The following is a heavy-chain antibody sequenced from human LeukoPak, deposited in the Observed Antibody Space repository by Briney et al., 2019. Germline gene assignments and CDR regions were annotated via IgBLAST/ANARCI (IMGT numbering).Heavy chain of an antibody. CDR1: GFTVSSNY. D-gene: IGHD1-26*01. V-gene: IGHV3-7*03. J-gene: IGHJ5*02. Sequence: PGGSLRLSCAASGFTVSSNYMSWVRQAPGKGPEWVASIKKDGSQKYYVDSVKGRFIISRDNAQNSLYLQMSSLRVEDTAMYSCARVGWELLNLHFDPWGQGTLVTVSS. CDR2: IKKDGSQK. CDR3: ARVGWELLNLHFDP.